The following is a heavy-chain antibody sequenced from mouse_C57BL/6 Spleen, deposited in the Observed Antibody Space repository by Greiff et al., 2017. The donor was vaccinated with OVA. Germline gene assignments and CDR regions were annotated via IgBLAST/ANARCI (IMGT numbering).Heavy chain of an antibody. CDR1: GYTFTSYW. CDR2: IDPSDSET. J-gene: IGHJ1*03. V-gene: IGHV1-52*01. D-gene: IGHD1-1*01. CDR3: ARGDYGSPWYFDV. Sequence: QVQLQQPGAELVRPGSSVKLSCKASGYTFTSYWMHWVKQRPIQGLEWIGNIDPSDSETHYNQKFKDKATLTVDKSSSTAYMQLSSLTSEDSAVYYCARGDYGSPWYFDVWGTGTTVTVSS.